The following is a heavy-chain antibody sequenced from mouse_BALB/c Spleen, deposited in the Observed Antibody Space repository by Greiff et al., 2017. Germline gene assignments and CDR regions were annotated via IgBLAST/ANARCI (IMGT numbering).Heavy chain of an antibody. CDR2: INPSNGRT. J-gene: IGHJ2*01. CDR1: GYTFTSYW. V-gene: IGHV1S81*02. Sequence: QVQLQQPGAELVKPGASVKLSCKASGYTFTSYWMHWVKQRPGQGLEWIGEINPSNGRTNYNEKFKSKATLTVDKSSSTAYMQLSSLTSEDSAVYYCARGGVGYWGQGTTLTVSS. D-gene: IGHD1-1*01. CDR3: ARGGVGY.